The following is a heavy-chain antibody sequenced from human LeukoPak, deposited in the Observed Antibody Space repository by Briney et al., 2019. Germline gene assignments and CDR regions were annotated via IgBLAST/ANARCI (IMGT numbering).Heavy chain of an antibody. V-gene: IGHV1-18*01. Sequence: ASVKVSCKASGYTFTSYGISWVRQAPGQGLEWMGWVSAYSGNTNYAQKLQGRVTMTTDTSTSTAYMELRSLRSDDTAVYYCARDAVVSRSGSPFDYWGQGTLVTVSS. CDR1: GYTFTSYG. CDR2: VSAYSGNT. J-gene: IGHJ4*02. CDR3: ARDAVVSRSGSPFDY. D-gene: IGHD2-15*01.